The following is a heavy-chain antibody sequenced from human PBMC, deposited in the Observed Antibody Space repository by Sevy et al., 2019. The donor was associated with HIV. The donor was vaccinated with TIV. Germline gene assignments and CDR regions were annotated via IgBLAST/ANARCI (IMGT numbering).Heavy chain of an antibody. V-gene: IGHV3-53*01. CDR3: AKTRGFSGLHAFDA. CDR2: IYAGDST. J-gene: IGHJ3*01. Sequence: GGSRRLSCATSGITVSLNYMSWVRQAPGKGLEWDSAIYAGDSTYYTDSVRGRFTISRDNSKNTLYLQMNSLRVEDTATYYCAKTRGFSGLHAFDAWGQGTLVTVSS. D-gene: IGHD5-18*01. CDR1: GITVSLNY.